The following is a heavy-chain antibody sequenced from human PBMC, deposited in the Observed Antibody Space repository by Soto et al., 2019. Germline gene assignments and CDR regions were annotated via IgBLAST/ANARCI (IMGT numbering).Heavy chain of an antibody. CDR3: ARAPFIPPPEYMYYGMEV. V-gene: IGHV1-3*01. CDR2: INCANGDT. CDR1: GYTFTNYA. D-gene: IGHD3-16*01. Sequence: AASVKVSCKASGYTFTNYAMHWVRQAPGQRLEWMGWINCANGDTKYSESFQDRVTLSRDTSASTAYMEISSLRSEDTAVYFCARAPFIPPPEYMYYGMEVWSQGTAVTVSS. J-gene: IGHJ6*02.